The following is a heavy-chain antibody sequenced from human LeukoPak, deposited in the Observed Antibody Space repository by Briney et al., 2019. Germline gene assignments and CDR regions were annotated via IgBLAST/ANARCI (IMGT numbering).Heavy chain of an antibody. CDR1: GFTFTNYA. V-gene: IGHV3-23*01. CDR3: AKGREPYGDSRFDY. Sequence: PGASLRLSCAASGFTFTNYAMSWVRQAPGKRLEWVSTISGSGSSAYYADSVEGRFTISRDNSENTLYLRMNSLRVEDTAVYYCAKGREPYGDSRFDYWGQGTLVTVSS. CDR2: ISGSGSSA. J-gene: IGHJ4*02. D-gene: IGHD4-17*01.